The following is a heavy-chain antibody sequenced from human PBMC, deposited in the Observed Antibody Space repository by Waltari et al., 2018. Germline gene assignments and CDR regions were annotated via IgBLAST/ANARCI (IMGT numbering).Heavy chain of an antibody. CDR3: ARDNHQLTGASDY. J-gene: IGHJ4*02. Sequence: QVQLVESGGGVVQPGRSLRLSCAASGFTFSSYAMHWVRQAPGKGLEWVAVISYDGSNKYYADSVKGRFTISRDNSKNTLYLQMNSLRAEDTAVYYCARDNHQLTGASDYWGQGTLVTVSS. D-gene: IGHD7-27*01. CDR1: GFTFSSYA. CDR2: ISYDGSNK. V-gene: IGHV3-30-3*01.